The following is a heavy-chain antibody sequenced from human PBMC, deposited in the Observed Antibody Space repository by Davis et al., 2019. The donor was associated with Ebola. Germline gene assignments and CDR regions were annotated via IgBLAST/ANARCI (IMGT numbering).Heavy chain of an antibody. Sequence: GGSLRLSCAASGFAFSNAWMIWVRQAPGQGLECIALIRSKGNGETTDYAAPVKGRFTISRDDSKNTAYLQMNSLRTEDTAVYYCVRDRVERGGDWFDIWGQGTMVIVSS. D-gene: IGHD2-21*01. CDR3: VRDRVERGGDWFDI. V-gene: IGHV3-15*01. CDR1: GFAFSNAW. J-gene: IGHJ3*02. CDR2: IRSKGNGETT.